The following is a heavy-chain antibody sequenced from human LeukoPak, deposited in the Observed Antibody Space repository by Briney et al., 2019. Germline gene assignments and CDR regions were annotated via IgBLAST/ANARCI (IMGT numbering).Heavy chain of an antibody. CDR1: GGSISSYY. D-gene: IGHD3-22*01. CDR3: ATYYDTTGTFDY. J-gene: IGHJ4*02. Sequence: SETLSLTCTVSGGSISSYYWSWIRQPPGKGLEWIGHIYGSGSTNYNPSLKSRVTLSVDTSKNQFSLKLSSVTAADTAVYYCATYYDTTGTFDYWGQGTLVTVSS. CDR2: IYGSGST. V-gene: IGHV4-59*01.